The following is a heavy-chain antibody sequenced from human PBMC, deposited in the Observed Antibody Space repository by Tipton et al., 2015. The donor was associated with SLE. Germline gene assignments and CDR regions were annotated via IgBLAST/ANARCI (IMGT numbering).Heavy chain of an antibody. Sequence: LRLSCTVSGGSVSSNFWTWIRQPPGKELQWIGYFSYTGGSNYNPSLKSRVSMSVDMSKNQFSLKLSSVTAADTAVYYCARHGSSWYIVNFDFWGQGMLVTVSS. CDR2: FSYTGGS. V-gene: IGHV4-59*02. CDR1: GGSVSSNF. J-gene: IGHJ4*02. D-gene: IGHD6-13*01. CDR3: ARHGSSWYIVNFDF.